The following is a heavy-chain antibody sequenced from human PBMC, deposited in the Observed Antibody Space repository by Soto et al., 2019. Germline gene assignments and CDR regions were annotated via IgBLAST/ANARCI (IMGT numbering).Heavy chain of an antibody. V-gene: IGHV4-34*01. D-gene: IGHD3-22*01. Sequence: ASETLSLTCAVYGGSFSGYYWSWIRQPPGKGLEWIGEINHSGSTNYNPSLKSRVTISVDTSKKQFSLKLSSVTAADTAVYYCARGVTFYYDSSGYYNNYFDPWGQGTLVTVSS. CDR1: GGSFSGYY. CDR2: INHSGST. CDR3: ARGVTFYYDSSGYYNNYFDP. J-gene: IGHJ5*02.